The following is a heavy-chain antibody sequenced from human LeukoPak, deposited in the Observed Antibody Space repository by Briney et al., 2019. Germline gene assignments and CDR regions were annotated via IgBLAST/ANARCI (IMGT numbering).Heavy chain of an antibody. D-gene: IGHD1-26*01. CDR3: ARVPYSGSYPSRGYFDY. CDR1: GFTFSSYG. CDR2: ISYDGSNK. J-gene: IGHJ4*02. V-gene: IGHV3-30*03. Sequence: GGSLRLSCAASGFTFSSYGMHWVRQAPGRGLEWVAVISYDGSNKYYADSVKGRFTISRDNSKNTLYLQMNSLRAEDTAVYYCARVPYSGSYPSRGYFDYWGQGTLVTVSS.